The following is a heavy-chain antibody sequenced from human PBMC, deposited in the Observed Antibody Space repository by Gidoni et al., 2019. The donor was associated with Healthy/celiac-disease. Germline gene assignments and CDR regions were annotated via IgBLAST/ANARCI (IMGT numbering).Heavy chain of an antibody. CDR2: INAGNGNT. D-gene: IGHD3-22*01. Sequence: GASVKVSCKASGYTFTSYAMHWVRQAPGQRLEWMGWINAGNGNTKYSQKFQGRVTITRDTSASTAYMELSSLRSEDTAVYYCAGVSWYYYDSSGYPPYFDYWGQGTLVTVSS. CDR3: AGVSWYYYDSSGYPPYFDY. V-gene: IGHV1-3*01. CDR1: GYTFTSYA. J-gene: IGHJ4*02.